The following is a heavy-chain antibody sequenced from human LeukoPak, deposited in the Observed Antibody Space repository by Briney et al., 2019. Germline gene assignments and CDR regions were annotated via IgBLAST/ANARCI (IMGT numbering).Heavy chain of an antibody. CDR2: INPNSGGT. Sequence: ASVKVSCKASGYTFTGYYMHWVRQAPGQGLECMGWINPNSGGTNYPQKFQGRVTMTRDTSISTAYMELSSLRSDDTAVYYCARGDSDYYYYGMDVWGQGTTVTVSS. J-gene: IGHJ6*02. D-gene: IGHD5-24*01. V-gene: IGHV1-2*02. CDR1: GYTFTGYY. CDR3: ARGDSDYYYYGMDV.